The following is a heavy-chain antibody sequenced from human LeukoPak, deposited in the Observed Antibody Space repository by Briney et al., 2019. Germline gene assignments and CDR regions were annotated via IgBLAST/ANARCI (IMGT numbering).Heavy chain of an antibody. CDR2: IYHRGST. V-gene: IGHV4-38-2*01. J-gene: IGHJ4*02. D-gene: IGHD6-19*01. CDR1: GYSISSGYY. Sequence: SETLSLTCAVSGYSISSGYYWGWIRRPPGKGLEWIGSIYHRGSTYYNPSLKSRVTISVDTSKNQFSLKLSSVTAADTAVYYCGRIGSSGWYVSDYWGQGTLVTVSS. CDR3: GRIGSSGWYVSDY.